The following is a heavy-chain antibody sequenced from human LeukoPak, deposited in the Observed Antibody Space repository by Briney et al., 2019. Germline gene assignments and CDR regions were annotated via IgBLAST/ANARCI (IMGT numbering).Heavy chain of an antibody. CDR2: MSSSGRTI. V-gene: IGHV3-48*03. J-gene: IGHJ4*02. CDR3: ARGTWLVNFDY. D-gene: IGHD6-19*01. Sequence: GGSLRLSCAASGFTFTSYEMNWVRQAPGKGLECVSYMSSSGRTIYYADSVKGRFTISRDNAKTSLYLQMNSLRAEDTAVYYCARGTWLVNFDYWGQGTLVTVSS. CDR1: GFTFTSYE.